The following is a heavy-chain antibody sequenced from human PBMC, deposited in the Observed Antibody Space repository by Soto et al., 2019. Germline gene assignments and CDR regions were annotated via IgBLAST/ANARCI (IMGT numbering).Heavy chain of an antibody. CDR1: GGSISSYY. Sequence: QVHLQESGPGLVKPSETLCLTCTVSGGSISSYYWSWIRQPPGKGLEWIGYIYYSGSTDYNSALKSRVTISVDTSKNQFSLKLSSVTAADTAVYYCARGGWYTDYWGQGTLVTVSS. CDR2: IYYSGST. J-gene: IGHJ4*02. V-gene: IGHV4-59*01. CDR3: ARGGWYTDY. D-gene: IGHD6-19*01.